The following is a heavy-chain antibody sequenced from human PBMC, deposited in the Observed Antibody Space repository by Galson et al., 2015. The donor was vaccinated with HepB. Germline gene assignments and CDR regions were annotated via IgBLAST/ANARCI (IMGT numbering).Heavy chain of an antibody. Sequence: SLRLSCAASGFTLKNHSMHWVRQAPGNGLEWISMMAYNGVTKYFADSLKGRFTVSRDNSKNILYLLMNSLRTKDTAVYYCARGTTDSDFGYYYHLDVWGPGTTVTVSS. CDR3: ARGTTDSDFGYYYHLDV. V-gene: IGHV3-30-3*01. CDR2: MAYNGVTK. D-gene: IGHD4/OR15-4a*01. J-gene: IGHJ6*02. CDR1: GFTLKNHS.